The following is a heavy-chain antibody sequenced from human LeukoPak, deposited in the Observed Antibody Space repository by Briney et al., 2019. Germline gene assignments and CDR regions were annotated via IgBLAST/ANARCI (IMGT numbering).Heavy chain of an antibody. J-gene: IGHJ4*02. CDR3: ARGYGSGSYSTFDY. Sequence: ASVKVSCKASGYTFTSYAMHWVRQAPGQRLEWMGWFNAGNGNTKYSQKLQGRVTITRDTSASTAYIELSSLRSEDTAVYYCARGYGSGSYSTFDYWGQGTLVTVSS. V-gene: IGHV1-3*01. CDR2: FNAGNGNT. D-gene: IGHD3-10*01. CDR1: GYTFTSYA.